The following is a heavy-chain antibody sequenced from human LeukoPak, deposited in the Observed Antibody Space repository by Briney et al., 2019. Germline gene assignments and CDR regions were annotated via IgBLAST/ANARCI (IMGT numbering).Heavy chain of an antibody. V-gene: IGHV3-21*01. CDR1: GFTFSSYS. J-gene: IGHJ4*02. CDR3: ARGPFWSGYYAPDY. Sequence: GGSLRLSCAASGFTFSSYSMNWVRQAPGKGLEWVSSISSSSSYIYYADSVKGRFTISRDNAKNSLYLQMNSLRAEDTAVYYFARGPFWSGYYAPDYWGQGTLVTVSS. D-gene: IGHD3-3*01. CDR2: ISSSSSYI.